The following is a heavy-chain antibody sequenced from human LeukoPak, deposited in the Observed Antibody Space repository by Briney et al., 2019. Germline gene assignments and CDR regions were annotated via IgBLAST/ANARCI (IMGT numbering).Heavy chain of an antibody. Sequence: SETLSLTCIVSGGSISSSSHYWGWIRQPPGKGLECIGSIYYSGSTYYSPSLKSRVTISVDTSKNQFSLKLRSVTAADTAVYHCARHWAYCSGGTCYSFDDWGQGTLVTVSS. D-gene: IGHD2-15*01. CDR3: ARHWAYCSGGTCYSFDD. V-gene: IGHV4-39*01. CDR1: GGSISSSSHY. CDR2: IYYSGST. J-gene: IGHJ4*02.